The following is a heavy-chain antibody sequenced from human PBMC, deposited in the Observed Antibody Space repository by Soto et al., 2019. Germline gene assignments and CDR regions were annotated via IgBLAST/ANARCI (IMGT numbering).Heavy chain of an antibody. J-gene: IGHJ1*01. CDR1: SFTFSNAW. V-gene: IGHV3-15*07. CDR2: IKSKTDGGTI. Sequence: EVQLVESGGGLVQPGGSLRLSCAASSFTFSNAWMNWVRQAPGKGLEWVGRIKSKTDGGTIDYAAPVKGRFTISKDDSNNTPFLQMNSLKTEDTAMYYCTTIGSSSCAWGQGTLVTVSS. D-gene: IGHD6-6*01. CDR3: TTIGSSSCA.